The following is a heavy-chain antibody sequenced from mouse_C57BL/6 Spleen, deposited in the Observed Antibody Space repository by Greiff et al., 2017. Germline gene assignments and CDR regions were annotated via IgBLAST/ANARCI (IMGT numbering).Heavy chain of an antibody. CDR2: IDPETGGT. CDR1: GYTFTDYE. J-gene: IGHJ2*01. D-gene: IGHD1-1*01. Sequence: QVQLQQSGAELVRPGASVTLSCKASGYTFTDYEMHWVQQTPVHGLEWIGAIDPETGGTAYNQKFKGKAILTADKSSSTAYMELRSLTSEDSAVYYCTRSDYGSSPYFDYWGQGTTLTVSS. V-gene: IGHV1-15*01. CDR3: TRSDYGSSPYFDY.